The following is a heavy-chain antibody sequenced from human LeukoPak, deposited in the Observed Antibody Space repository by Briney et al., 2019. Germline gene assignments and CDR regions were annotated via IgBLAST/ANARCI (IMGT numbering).Heavy chain of an antibody. CDR1: GFTFTSSA. D-gene: IGHD1-26*01. CDR3: AADLWSGSYPAPNWYFDL. CDR2: IVVGSGNT. J-gene: IGHJ2*01. Sequence: ASVKVSCKASGFTFTSSAVQWVRQARGQRLEWIGWIVVGSGNTNYAQKFQERVTITRDMSTSTAYMELSSLRSEDTAVYYCAADLWSGSYPAPNWYFDLWGRGTLVTVSS. V-gene: IGHV1-58*01.